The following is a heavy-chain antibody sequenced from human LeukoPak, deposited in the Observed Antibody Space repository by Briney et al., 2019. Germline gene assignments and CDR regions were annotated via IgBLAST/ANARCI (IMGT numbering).Heavy chain of an antibody. CDR1: GGTFSSYA. D-gene: IGHD1-26*01. CDR2: IIPIFGTA. Sequence: GASVKVSCKASGGTFSSYAISWVRQAPGQGLEWMGGIIPIFGTANYAQKFQGRVTITADESTSTAYMELSSLRSEDTAVYYCARGPYSGSYFHYYYYVDVWGKGTTVTISS. J-gene: IGHJ6*03. V-gene: IGHV1-69*13. CDR3: ARGPYSGSYFHYYYYVDV.